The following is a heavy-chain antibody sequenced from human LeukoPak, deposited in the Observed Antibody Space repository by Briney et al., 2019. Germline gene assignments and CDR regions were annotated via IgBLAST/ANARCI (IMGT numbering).Heavy chain of an antibody. CDR1: GYTFTGYY. D-gene: IGHD2-15*01. CDR2: INPNSGGT. V-gene: IGHV1-2*02. CDR3: ASSRTGYCSGGSCYGWFDP. Sequence: ASVKVSCKASGYTFTGYYMHWVRQAPGQGLEWMGWINPNSGGTNYAQKFQGRVTMTRGTSISTAYMELSRLRSDDTAVYYCASSRTGYCSGGSCYGWFDPWGQGTLVTVSS. J-gene: IGHJ5*02.